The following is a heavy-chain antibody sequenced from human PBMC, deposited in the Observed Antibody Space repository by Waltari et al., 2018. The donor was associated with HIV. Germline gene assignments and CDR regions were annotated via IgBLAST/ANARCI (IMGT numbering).Heavy chain of an antibody. Sequence: QVQLVQSGAEVKKPGASVKVSCKASGYTFTSYDINWVRQATGQGLEWMGWMNPNSGNTVYAQKVQGRVTMTRNTSISTAYMELSSLRSEDTAVYYCARVARDDSLRVSYNWFDPWGQGTLVTVSS. CDR3: ARVARDDSLRVSYNWFDP. D-gene: IGHD3-3*01. CDR1: GYTFTSYD. V-gene: IGHV1-8*01. J-gene: IGHJ5*02. CDR2: MNPNSGNT.